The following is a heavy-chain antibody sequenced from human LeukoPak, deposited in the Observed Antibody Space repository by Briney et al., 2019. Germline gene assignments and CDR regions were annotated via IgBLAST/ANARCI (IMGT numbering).Heavy chain of an antibody. CDR1: GFTFSNAW. CDR2: IKSKTDGGTT. J-gene: IGHJ4*02. D-gene: IGHD3-3*01. CDR3: TTDPEQDFGVAPFDY. V-gene: IGHV3-15*01. Sequence: GGSLRLSCAASGFTFSNAWMSWVRQAPGKGLEWVGRIKSKTDGGTTDYAAPVKGRFTISRDDSRNTLYLQMNSLKTEDTAVYYCTTDPEQDFGVAPFDYWGQGTLVTVSS.